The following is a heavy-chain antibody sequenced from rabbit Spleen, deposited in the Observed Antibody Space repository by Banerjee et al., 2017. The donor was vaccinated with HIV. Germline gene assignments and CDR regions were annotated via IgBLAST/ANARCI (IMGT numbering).Heavy chain of an antibody. J-gene: IGHJ4*01. CDR3: ARDGSGGISYYFNL. Sequence: QEQLEESGGDLVKPEGSLTLTCTASGFSFSNSYWICWVRQAPGKGLELIACIYTDTDTTYYTTWAKGRFTISKTSSTTVTLQMTSLTAADTATYFCARDGSGGISYYFNLWGQGTLVTVS. CDR2: IYTDTDTT. V-gene: IGHV1S45*01. CDR1: GFSFSNSYW. D-gene: IGHD1-1*01.